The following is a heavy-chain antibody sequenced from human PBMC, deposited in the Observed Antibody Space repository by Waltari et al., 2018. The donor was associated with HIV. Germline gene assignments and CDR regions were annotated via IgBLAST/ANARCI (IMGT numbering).Heavy chain of an antibody. J-gene: IGHJ2*01. CDR3: AKGQTLYWYFDL. Sequence: EVQLVESGGGLVQPGRSLRLSCAASGFTFDDSAMHWVRQAPGKGLEWVSGISWNSGSIGYADSVKGRFTISRDNAKNSLYLQMNSLRAEDTALYYCAKGQTLYWYFDLWGRGTLVTVSS. V-gene: IGHV3-9*01. CDR2: ISWNSGSI. CDR1: GFTFDDSA.